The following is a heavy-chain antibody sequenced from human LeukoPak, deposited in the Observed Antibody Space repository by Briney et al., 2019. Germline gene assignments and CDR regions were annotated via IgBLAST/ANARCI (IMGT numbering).Heavy chain of an antibody. CDR1: GGSISSEGFY. CDR2: IYHSGRT. CDR3: ARVVTSSLYFFDY. J-gene: IGHJ4*02. Sequence: SETLSLTCSVSGGSISSEGFYWSWIRQHPGKGLEWIAYIYHSGRTYYNPSLKSRLTISVDTSKNQFSMSPKSVTAADTAVYYCARVVTSSLYFFDYWGQGTLVSVSS. V-gene: IGHV4-31*03. D-gene: IGHD2-21*02.